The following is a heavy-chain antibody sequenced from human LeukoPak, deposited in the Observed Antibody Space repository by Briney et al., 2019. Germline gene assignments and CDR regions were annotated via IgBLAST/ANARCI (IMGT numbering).Heavy chain of an antibody. CDR2: IYSGGST. CDR1: GFTVSSDS. D-gene: IGHD4/OR15-4a*01. V-gene: IGHV3-53*01. J-gene: IGHJ4*02. CDR3: ARRAGAYSHPYDY. Sequence: GGSLRLSCTVSGFTVSSDSMSWVRQAPGKGLEWVSFIYSGGSTHYSDSVKGRFTISRNNSKNTLYLQMNSLRAEDTAVYYCARRAGAYSHPYDYWGQGTLVTVSS.